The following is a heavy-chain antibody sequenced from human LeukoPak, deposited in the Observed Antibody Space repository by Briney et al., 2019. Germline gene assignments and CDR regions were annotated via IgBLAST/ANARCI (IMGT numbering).Heavy chain of an antibody. CDR1: GGSISSNY. D-gene: IGHD6-13*01. CDR3: AREYSSSGRAFDF. J-gene: IGHJ3*01. CDR2: ISGSENT. V-gene: IGHV4-4*07. Sequence: KSSETLSLTCTVSGGSISSNYWSWIRQPAGKGLEWIGRISGSENTNYSPSLKGRVTMSVDTSKNQFSLKVTSVTAADTAVYFCAREYSSSGRAFDFWGQGTMVTVSS.